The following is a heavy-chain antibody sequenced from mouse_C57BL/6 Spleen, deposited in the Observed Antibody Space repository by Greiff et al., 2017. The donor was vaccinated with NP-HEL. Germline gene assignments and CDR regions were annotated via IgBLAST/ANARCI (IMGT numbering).Heavy chain of an antibody. CDR1: GYSFTDYN. Sequence: EVQLQESGPELVKPGASVKISCKASGYSFTDYNMNWVKQSNGKSLEWIGVINPNYGTTSYNQKFKGKATLTVDQSSSTAYMQLNSLTSEDSAVYYCAGFYDGYYSYAMDYWGQGTSVTVSS. D-gene: IGHD2-3*01. J-gene: IGHJ4*01. CDR2: INPNYGTT. V-gene: IGHV1-39*01. CDR3: AGFYDGYYSYAMDY.